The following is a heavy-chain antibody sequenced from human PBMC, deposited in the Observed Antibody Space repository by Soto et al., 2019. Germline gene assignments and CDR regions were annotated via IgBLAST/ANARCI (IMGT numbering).Heavy chain of an antibody. Sequence: PFETVSLPCVVFGGSFSGYYWSWIRQPPGTGLDWIGEINHSGNTQYNPPLKQRVTISVDTSKNQLSLKRSSVTAADTAVYYCARGVIVQAATTPNYFDSWGQGPLVTVS. D-gene: IGHD2-2*01. CDR1: GGSFSGYY. CDR2: INHSGNT. J-gene: IGHJ4*02. V-gene: IGHV4-34*01. CDR3: ARGVIVQAATTPNYFDS.